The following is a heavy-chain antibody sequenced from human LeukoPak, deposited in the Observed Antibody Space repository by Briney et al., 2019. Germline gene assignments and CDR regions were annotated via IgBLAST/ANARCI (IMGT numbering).Heavy chain of an antibody. V-gene: IGHV3-48*03. D-gene: IGHD6-19*01. CDR2: ISSSGSTI. Sequence: GGSLRLSCAASGFTFSSYEMNWVRQAPGKGLEWVSYISSSGSTIYYADSVKGRFTISRDSAKNSLYLQMNSLRAEDTAVYYCAREAVARNYYYYYGMDVWGKGTTVTVSS. CDR1: GFTFSSYE. J-gene: IGHJ6*04. CDR3: AREAVARNYYYYYGMDV.